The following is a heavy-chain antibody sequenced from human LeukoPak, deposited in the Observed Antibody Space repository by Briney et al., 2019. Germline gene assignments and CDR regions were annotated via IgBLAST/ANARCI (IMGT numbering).Heavy chain of an antibody. CDR3: AKDGSIFGVVRAEFDY. CDR1: GFTFSSYG. V-gene: IGHV3-30*02. J-gene: IGHJ4*02. CDR2: IRYDGSNK. Sequence: GGSLRLSCAASGFTFSSYGMHWVRQAPGKGLEWVAFIRYDGSNKYYADSVKGRFTISRDNSKNTLYLQMNSQRAEDTAVYYCAKDGSIFGVVRAEFDYWGQGTLVTVSS. D-gene: IGHD3-3*01.